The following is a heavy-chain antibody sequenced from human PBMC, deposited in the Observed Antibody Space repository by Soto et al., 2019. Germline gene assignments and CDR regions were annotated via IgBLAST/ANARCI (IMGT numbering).Heavy chain of an antibody. CDR2: INSSSSYT. J-gene: IGHJ2*01. CDR3: ARIIAAAGGRRYFDL. V-gene: IGHV3-11*05. CDR1: GFTFSDYY. Sequence: QVQLVESGGGLVKPGGSLRLSCAASGFTFSDYYMSWIRQAPGKGLEWVSYINSSSSYTNYADSVKGRFTISRDNAKNSLDLQMNSLRAEYTAVYYCARIIAAAGGRRYFDLWGRGTLVTVSS. D-gene: IGHD6-13*01.